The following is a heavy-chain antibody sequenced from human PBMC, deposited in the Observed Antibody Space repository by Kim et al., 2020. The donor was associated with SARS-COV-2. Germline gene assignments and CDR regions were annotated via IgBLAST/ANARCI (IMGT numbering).Heavy chain of an antibody. V-gene: IGHV3-7*01. J-gene: IGHJ6*02. Sequence: GGSLRLSCAASGFTFSSYWMNWVRQAPGKGLEWVANIKEDGSEKYYVDSVRGGFTISRDNAKNSLYLQMNSLRAEDTAFYYCVRDWVVEAGSYYYGMDVWGQGTTVTVSS. CDR2: IKEDGSEK. D-gene: IGHD2-2*01. CDR3: VRDWVVEAGSYYYGMDV. CDR1: GFTFSSYW.